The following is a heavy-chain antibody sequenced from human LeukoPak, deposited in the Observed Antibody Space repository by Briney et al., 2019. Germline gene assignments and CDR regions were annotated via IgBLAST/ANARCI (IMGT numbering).Heavy chain of an antibody. J-gene: IGHJ5*02. CDR1: GSTFSSYT. V-gene: IGHV3-23*01. CDR3: AKIKDYYDSSGYSNRNWFDP. D-gene: IGHD3-22*01. CDR2: ISGNGGRT. Sequence: GGSLRLSCAASGSTFSSYTMGWVRQAPGKGLEWVSDISGNGGRTYYADSVKGRFTISRDNSKNTLYLQMNSLRAEDTAVYYCAKIKDYYDSSGYSNRNWFDPWGQGTLVTVSS.